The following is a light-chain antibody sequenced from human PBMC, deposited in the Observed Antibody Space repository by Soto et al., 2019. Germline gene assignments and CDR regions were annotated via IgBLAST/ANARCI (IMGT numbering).Light chain of an antibody. Sequence: ETVMTQSPATLSVPPGARATLSCRASQSVSSNLAWYQQKPGQAPRLLIYSASRGATGFPARFRGSGSGTDFTLTISRLEPEDFAVYYCQQYGSSPWTVGQGTKV. CDR1: QSVSSN. CDR3: QQYGSSPWT. CDR2: SAS. J-gene: IGKJ1*01. V-gene: IGKV3-20*01.